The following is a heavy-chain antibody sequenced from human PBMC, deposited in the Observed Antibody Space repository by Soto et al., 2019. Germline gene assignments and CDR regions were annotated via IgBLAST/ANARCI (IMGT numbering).Heavy chain of an antibody. J-gene: IGHJ3*01. CDR1: GGSISSYY. Sequence: QVQLQESGPGLVKPSETLSLTCTVSGGSISSYYWSWIRQPPGKGLEWIGHIYYSGSTNYNPSLRSRVTISVDTSKNQFSLKLSSVTAADTAVYYCARRFGDAFDFWGQGTMVTVSS. CDR2: IYYSGST. V-gene: IGHV4-59*08. CDR3: ARRFGDAFDF. D-gene: IGHD3-10*01.